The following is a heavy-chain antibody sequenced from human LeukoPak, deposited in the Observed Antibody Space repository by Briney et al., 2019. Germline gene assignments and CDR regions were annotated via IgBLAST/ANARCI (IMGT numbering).Heavy chain of an antibody. CDR3: AKGSRQQLGRDYFDY. J-gene: IGHJ4*02. D-gene: IGHD6-13*01. V-gene: IGHV3-23*01. CDR2: ISGSGGST. CDR1: GFTFSSYA. Sequence: PGGSLRLSCAASGFTFSSYAMSWVRQAPGKGLEWVSSISGSGGSTHYADSVKGRFTISRDNAKNSLYLQMNSLRAEDTALYYCAKGSRQQLGRDYFDYWGQGTLVTVSS.